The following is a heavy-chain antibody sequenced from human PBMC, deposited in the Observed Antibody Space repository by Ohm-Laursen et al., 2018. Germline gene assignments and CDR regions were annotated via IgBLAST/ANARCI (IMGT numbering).Heavy chain of an antibody. CDR1: GFTFDDYA. V-gene: IGHV3-9*01. D-gene: IGHD6-19*01. J-gene: IGHJ4*02. CDR2: ISWNSGSI. CDR3: AKDLEGSGWFVFDY. Sequence: SLRLSCAASGFTFDDYAMHWVRQAPGKGLEWVSGISWNSGSIGYADSVKGRFTISRDNAKNSLYLQMNSLRAEDTALYYCAKDLEGSGWFVFDYWGQGTLVTVSS.